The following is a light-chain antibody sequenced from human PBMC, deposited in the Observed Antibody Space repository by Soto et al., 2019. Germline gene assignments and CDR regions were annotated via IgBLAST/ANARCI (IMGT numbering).Light chain of an antibody. CDR3: GTWDSSLSAGV. CDR2: DNN. CDR1: DSNIGSNY. Sequence: QSVLTQPPSVSAAPGQKVAISCSGSDSNIGSNYVSWYHQLPGTAPRLLIYDNNNRPSGIPDRFSGSKSGTSATLGITGLQTGDEADYYCGTWDSSLSAGVFGGGTKLTVL. V-gene: IGLV1-51*01. J-gene: IGLJ3*02.